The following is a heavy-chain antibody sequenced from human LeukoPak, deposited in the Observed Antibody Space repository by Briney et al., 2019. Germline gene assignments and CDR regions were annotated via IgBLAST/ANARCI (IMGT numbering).Heavy chain of an antibody. Sequence: PSETLSLTCTVSGGSISSSSYYWGWIRQPPGKGLEWIGTIYHSGSTYYNPSLKSRVTISVDSSKNQFSLKLSSVTAADTAVYYCARSLYQSPFDYWGQGTLVTVSS. CDR1: GGSISSSSYY. J-gene: IGHJ4*02. V-gene: IGHV4-39*07. CDR2: IYHSGST. CDR3: ARSLYQSPFDY. D-gene: IGHD3-16*02.